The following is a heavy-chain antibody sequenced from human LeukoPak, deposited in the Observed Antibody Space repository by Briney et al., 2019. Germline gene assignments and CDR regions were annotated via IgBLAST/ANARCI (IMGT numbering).Heavy chain of an antibody. CDR2: INSDGSTT. CDR1: GYTFSSYW. D-gene: IGHD6-19*01. J-gene: IGHJ4*02. V-gene: IGHV3-74*01. CDR3: ARSRWLDAFDY. Sequence: SCKASGYTFSSYWMHWVRQAPGKGLVWVSRINSDGSTTNYADSVKGRFTISRDNAKNTLYLQMNSLRADDTAVYYCARSRWLDAFDYWGQGTLVTVSS.